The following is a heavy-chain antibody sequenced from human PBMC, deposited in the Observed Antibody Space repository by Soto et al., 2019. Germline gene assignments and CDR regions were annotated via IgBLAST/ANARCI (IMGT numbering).Heavy chain of an antibody. CDR2: IWYDGSNK. J-gene: IGHJ4*02. D-gene: IGHD6-19*01. Sequence: QVQLVESGGGVVQPGRSLRLSCAASGFTFSSYGMHWVRQAPGKGLEWVAVIWYDGSNKYYADSVKGRFTISRDNSKNTLYLQMNSLRAEDTAVYYCARGRAVADHFDYWGQGTLVTVSS. V-gene: IGHV3-33*01. CDR3: ARGRAVADHFDY. CDR1: GFTFSSYG.